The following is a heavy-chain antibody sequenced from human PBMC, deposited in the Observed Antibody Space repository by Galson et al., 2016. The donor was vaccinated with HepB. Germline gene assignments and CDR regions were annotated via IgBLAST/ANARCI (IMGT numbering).Heavy chain of an antibody. CDR3: ARTYYYDTSGYYRVFDI. CDR2: ISTYNGNT. CDR1: GYTFTTYS. J-gene: IGHJ3*02. Sequence: SVKVSCKASGYTFTTYSISWVRQAPGQGLEWMGWISTYNGNTNYAQKLQGRVTMITDTSTSTAYMELRSLTSDDTAVYYCARTYYYDTSGYYRVFDIWGQGTMVTVSS. V-gene: IGHV1-18*01. D-gene: IGHD3-22*01.